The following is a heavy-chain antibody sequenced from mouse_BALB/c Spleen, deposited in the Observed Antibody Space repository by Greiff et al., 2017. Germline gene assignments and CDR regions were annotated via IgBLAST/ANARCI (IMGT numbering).Heavy chain of an antibody. V-gene: IGHV1-7*01. CDR1: GYTFTSYW. D-gene: IGHD2-10*02. CDR2: INPSTGYT. J-gene: IGHJ2*01. CDR3: ARRQYGDY. Sequence: QVQLQQSGAELAKPGASVKMSCKASGYTFTSYWMHWVKQRPGQGLEWIGYINPSTGYTEYNQKFKDKATLTADKSSSTAYMQLSSLTSEDSAVYYCARRQYGDYWGQGTTLTVSS.